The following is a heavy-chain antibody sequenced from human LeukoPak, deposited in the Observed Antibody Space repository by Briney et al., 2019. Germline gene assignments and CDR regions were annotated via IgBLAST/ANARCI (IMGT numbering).Heavy chain of an antibody. CDR1: GGSISSSSHY. D-gene: IGHD3-22*01. CDR2: LHFSGTT. Sequence: SETLSLTCTVSGGSISSSSHYWGWIRQSPGKGLEWIGSLHFSGTTYYKSSLRSRVTISVDTSRNQFFLKLSSVTAADTAVYYCASFRWLLDFDYWGQGTLVTVSS. V-gene: IGHV4-39*01. CDR3: ASFRWLLDFDY. J-gene: IGHJ4*02.